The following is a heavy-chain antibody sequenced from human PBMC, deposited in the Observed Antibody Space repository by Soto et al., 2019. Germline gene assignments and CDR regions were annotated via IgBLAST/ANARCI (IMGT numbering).Heavy chain of an antibody. Sequence: GGSLRLSCAASGFTFSSYAMSWVRQAPGKGLEWVSGISDGGYSTNYADSVKGRFTISRDNSKNTLYLQMNSLRADDTAIYYCAKTITPSDYWGQGTLVTVSS. CDR3: AKTITPSDY. CDR1: GFTFSSYA. J-gene: IGHJ4*02. D-gene: IGHD2-15*01. V-gene: IGHV3-23*01. CDR2: ISDGGYST.